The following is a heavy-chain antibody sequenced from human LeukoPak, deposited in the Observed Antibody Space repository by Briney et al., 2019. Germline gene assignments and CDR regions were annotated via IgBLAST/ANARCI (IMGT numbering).Heavy chain of an antibody. Sequence: PGGSLRLSCAASGFTFSSYSMNWVRQAPGKGLEWVSSISSSSSYIYYADSVKSRFTISRDNAKNSLYLQMNSLRAEDTAVYYCARDYQGSYYYYGMDVWGQGTTVTVSS. CDR1: GFTFSSYS. V-gene: IGHV3-21*01. CDR2: ISSSSSYI. D-gene: IGHD3-10*01. CDR3: ARDYQGSYYYYGMDV. J-gene: IGHJ6*02.